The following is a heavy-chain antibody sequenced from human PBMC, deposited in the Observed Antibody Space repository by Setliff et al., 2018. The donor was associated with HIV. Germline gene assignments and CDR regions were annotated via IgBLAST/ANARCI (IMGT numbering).Heavy chain of an antibody. D-gene: IGHD3-10*01. CDR3: ASTRIRLIRGAVISNLRTPYFDY. CDR1: GDSFNGSHYL. Sequence: PSETLSLTCTVSGDSFNGSHYLWGWIRQPPGKGLEWVGNVYYNWATYYNPSLKNRVTISVDTSKNQFSLRLTSVTAADTAVYYCASTRIRLIRGAVISNLRTPYFDYWGPGSLVTVSS. V-gene: IGHV4-39*07. CDR2: VYYNWAT. J-gene: IGHJ4*02.